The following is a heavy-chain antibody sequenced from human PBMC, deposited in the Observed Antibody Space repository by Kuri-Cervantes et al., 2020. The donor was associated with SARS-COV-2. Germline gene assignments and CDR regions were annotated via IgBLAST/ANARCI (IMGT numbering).Heavy chain of an antibody. CDR2: IYYSGTT. CDR3: ARVAESNYFGWYYYYMDV. CDR1: GGSFSSIPYS. Sequence: SETLSPTWNLSGGSFSSIPYSWGWIRQPPGRGLEWIGKIYYSGTTYYNPSNKSPVTVSVGPSKNQFSQRLRSVTDADTAVYYCARVAESNYFGWYYYYMDVWGEGTPVTVSS. V-gene: IGHV4-39*01. J-gene: IGHJ6*03. D-gene: IGHD4-11*01.